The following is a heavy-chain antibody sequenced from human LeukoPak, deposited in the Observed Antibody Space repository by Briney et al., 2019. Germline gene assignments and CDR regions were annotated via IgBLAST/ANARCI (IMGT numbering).Heavy chain of an antibody. Sequence: GGSLRLSCAASGFTFSTYAMSWVRQAPGKGLEWVSTISGSGGSTYYADSVRGRFSISRDNSKNTLYLQMNSLRAEDTAVYYCAKDLHYYDSSRNFDYWGQGTLVTVSS. D-gene: IGHD3-22*01. CDR1: GFTFSTYA. CDR3: AKDLHYYDSSRNFDY. CDR2: ISGSGGST. V-gene: IGHV3-23*01. J-gene: IGHJ4*02.